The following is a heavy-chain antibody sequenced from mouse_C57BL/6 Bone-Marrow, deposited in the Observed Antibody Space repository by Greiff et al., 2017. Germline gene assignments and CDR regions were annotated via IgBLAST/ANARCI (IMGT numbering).Heavy chain of an antibody. Sequence: VQLKQSGPELVKPGASVKIPCKASGYTFTDYNMDWVKQSHGKSLEWIGDINPNNGGTIYNQKFKGKATLTVDKSSSTAYMELRSLTSEDTAVYYCARKFYYYGSSYGKWYFDVWGTGTTVTVSS. CDR3: ARKFYYYGSSYGKWYFDV. CDR2: INPNNGGT. J-gene: IGHJ1*03. V-gene: IGHV1-18*01. D-gene: IGHD1-1*01. CDR1: GYTFTDYN.